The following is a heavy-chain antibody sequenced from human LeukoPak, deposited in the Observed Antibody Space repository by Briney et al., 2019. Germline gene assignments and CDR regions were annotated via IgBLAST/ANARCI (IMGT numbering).Heavy chain of an antibody. Sequence: SETLSLTCTVSGGSISSYYWSWVRQPPGKGLEWIGYIYYSGSTNYNPSLKSRVTISVDTSKNQFSLKLSSVTAADTAVYYCARGGAVVDPFDYWGQGTLVTVSS. CDR1: GGSISSYY. CDR2: IYYSGST. J-gene: IGHJ4*02. CDR3: ARGGAVVDPFDY. V-gene: IGHV4-59*01. D-gene: IGHD2-15*01.